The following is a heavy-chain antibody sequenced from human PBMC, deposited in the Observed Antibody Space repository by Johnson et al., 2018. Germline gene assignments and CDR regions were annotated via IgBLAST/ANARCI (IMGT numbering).Heavy chain of an antibody. CDR2: ISGSGGST. CDR3: ATSGRGDTAKI. CDR1: GFTFSSYA. V-gene: IGHV3-23*04. D-gene: IGHD5-18*01. Sequence: VQLVESGGGLVQPGGSLRLSCAASGFTFSSYAMSWVRQAPGKGLEWVSAISGSGGSTYYADSVKGRFTISRDNSKNTLYLQKNSLRVEDTAVYYCATSGRGDTAKIWGQGTMVTVSS. J-gene: IGHJ3*02.